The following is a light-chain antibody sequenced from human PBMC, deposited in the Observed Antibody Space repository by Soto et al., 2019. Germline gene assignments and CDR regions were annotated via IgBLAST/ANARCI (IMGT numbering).Light chain of an antibody. J-gene: IGLJ1*01. CDR3: SSYVGTNPGSV. V-gene: IGLV2-8*01. Sequence: QSVLTQPPSASGSPGQSVTISCTGTSSDVGGYDYVSWYQQHPGKAPKLIIYELNKRHSGVPDRFSGSKSGNTASLTVSGLQAEDEADYYCSSYVGTNPGSVFGPGTKVTVV. CDR1: SSDVGGYDY. CDR2: ELN.